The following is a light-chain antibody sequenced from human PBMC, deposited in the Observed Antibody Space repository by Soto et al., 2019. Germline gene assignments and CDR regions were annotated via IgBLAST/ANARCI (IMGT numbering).Light chain of an antibody. CDR2: EVS. CDR1: SSDVGAHSF. J-gene: IGLJ1*01. CDR3: NSYTSSNTYV. Sequence: QSALTQPASVSGSPGQAITISCSGSSSDVGAHSFVSWYQHHPGKAPKLMIYEVSNRPSGVSNRFSGSKSGNTASLTISGLQAEDEADYYCNSYTSSNTYVFGSGTKVT. V-gene: IGLV2-14*01.